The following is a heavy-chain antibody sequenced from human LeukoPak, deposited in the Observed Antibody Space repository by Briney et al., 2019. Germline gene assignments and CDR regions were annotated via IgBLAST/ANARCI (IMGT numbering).Heavy chain of an antibody. CDR1: GGSISNYY. CDR3: ARDNFGNWFDP. Sequence: SETLSLTCTVSGGSISNYYWSWIRQPPGKGLEWIGYIYYSGSTNYNPSLKSRVTISADTSKNQFSLKLSSVTAADTAVYYCARDNFGNWFDPWGQGTLVTVSS. J-gene: IGHJ5*02. D-gene: IGHD3-3*01. CDR2: IYYSGST. V-gene: IGHV4-59*01.